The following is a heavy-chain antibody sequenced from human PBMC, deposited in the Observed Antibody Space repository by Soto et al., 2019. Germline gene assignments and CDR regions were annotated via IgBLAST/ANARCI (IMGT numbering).Heavy chain of an antibody. J-gene: IGHJ4*02. CDR1: GYTFNFYA. CDR2: INAGNGHT. Sequence: GASVKVSCKASGYTFNFYALHWVRQAPGQRLECMGWINAGNGHTRYSQKFQGRVSFSRDTSASTIYMELSSLTSEDTAVYFCAGGLGGYFDEPFGYWGQGALVTSPQ. CDR3: AGGLGGYFDEPFGY. V-gene: IGHV1-3*01. D-gene: IGHD3-22*01.